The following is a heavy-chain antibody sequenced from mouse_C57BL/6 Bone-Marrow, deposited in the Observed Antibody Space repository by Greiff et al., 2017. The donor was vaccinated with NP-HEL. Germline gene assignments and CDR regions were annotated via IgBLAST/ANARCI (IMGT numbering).Heavy chain of an antibody. J-gene: IGHJ4*01. CDR3: ARGLLWLRRRDYYAMDY. Sequence: QVQLQQSGAELVKPGASVQLSCKASGYTFTSYWMHWVKQRPGQGLEWIGMIHPNSGSTNYNEKFKSKATLTVDKSSSTAYMQLSSLTSEDSAVYYCARGLLWLRRRDYYAMDYWGQGTSVTVSS. D-gene: IGHD2-2*01. CDR1: GYTFTSYW. CDR2: IHPNSGST. V-gene: IGHV1-64*01.